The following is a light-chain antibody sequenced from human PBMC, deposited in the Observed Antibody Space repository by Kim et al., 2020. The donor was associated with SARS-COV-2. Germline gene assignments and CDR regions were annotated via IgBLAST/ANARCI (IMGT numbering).Light chain of an antibody. CDR1: QSVSSY. CDR3: QQYNSWPLT. Sequence: EIVLTQSPATLSLSPGERATLSCRASQSVSSYLAWYQQKPGQAPRLLFYGASTRATGIPARFSGSGSGTEFTLTISSLQSEDFAVYYCQQYNSWPLTFGGGTKVDIK. J-gene: IGKJ4*01. V-gene: IGKV3-15*01. CDR2: GAS.